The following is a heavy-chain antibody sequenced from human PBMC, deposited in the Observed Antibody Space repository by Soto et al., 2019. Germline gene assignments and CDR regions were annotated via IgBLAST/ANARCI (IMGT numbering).Heavy chain of an antibody. CDR1: GGSITSSSHF. CDR2: IYFTGNT. J-gene: IGHJ5*02. CDR3: AGQTFTIAAASYGRSNWFDP. D-gene: IGHD6-25*01. V-gene: IGHV4-39*01. Sequence: SETLSLTCSASGGSITSSSHFWGWVRQPPGKGLEWIGTIYFTGNTYYTPSLKSRLTMSIDTSKNEFSLRLNSVTAADTAVYYCAGQTFTIAAASYGRSNWFDPWGPGALVTVSS.